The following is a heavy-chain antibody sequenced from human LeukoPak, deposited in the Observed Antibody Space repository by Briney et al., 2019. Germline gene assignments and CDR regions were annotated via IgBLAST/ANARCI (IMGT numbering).Heavy chain of an antibody. Sequence: ASVKVSCKASGYTFTGYCMHWVRQAPGQGLEWMGRINPNSGGTNYAQKFQGRVTMTRDTSISTAYMELSRLRSDDTAVYYCARDYYDSSGYYWWGQGTLVTVSS. V-gene: IGHV1-2*06. D-gene: IGHD3-22*01. CDR2: INPNSGGT. CDR3: ARDYYDSSGYYW. CDR1: GYTFTGYC. J-gene: IGHJ4*02.